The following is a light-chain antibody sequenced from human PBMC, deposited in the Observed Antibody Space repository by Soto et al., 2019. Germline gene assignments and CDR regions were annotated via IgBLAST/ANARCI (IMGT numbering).Light chain of an antibody. CDR3: SSYTSSSTVV. V-gene: IGLV2-14*01. J-gene: IGLJ2*01. CDR2: EVS. CDR1: SSDVGGYNY. Sequence: ALTQPASVSGSPGQSITISCTGTSSDVGGYNYVSWYQQHPGKAPKLMIYEVSNRPSGVSNRFSGSKSGNTASLTISGLQAEDEADYYCSSYTSSSTVVFGGGTKVTAL.